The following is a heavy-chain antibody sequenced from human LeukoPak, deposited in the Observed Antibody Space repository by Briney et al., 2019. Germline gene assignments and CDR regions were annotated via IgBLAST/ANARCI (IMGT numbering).Heavy chain of an antibody. V-gene: IGHV3-23*01. D-gene: IGHD2-15*01. J-gene: IGHJ3*02. CDR1: GFTFSSYA. CDR3: ARGAIGCSGGSCPWGFFDAFDI. CDR2: ISANGEIT. Sequence: GGSLRLSCAASGFTFSSYAMNWVRQAPGQGLEWVSGISANGEITYYADSVKGRFTTSRDNSKNTLYVQMNSLRAEDTAVYYCARGAIGCSGGSCPWGFFDAFDIWGQGTMVTVSS.